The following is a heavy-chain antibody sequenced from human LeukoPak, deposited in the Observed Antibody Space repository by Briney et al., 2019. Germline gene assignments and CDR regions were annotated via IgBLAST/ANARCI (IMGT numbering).Heavy chain of an antibody. CDR1: GYRFTSYW. D-gene: IGHD1-26*01. Sequence: GESLKIYCKVSGYRFTSYWLGWVRQMPGKGLEWMGVIYPPDSDTRYSPSFRGQVTISADKSISTAHLEWTSLKASDTAMYYCARQIVVATHDYWGQRTLVTVSS. CDR2: IYPPDSDT. J-gene: IGHJ4*02. V-gene: IGHV5-51*01. CDR3: ARQIVVATHDY.